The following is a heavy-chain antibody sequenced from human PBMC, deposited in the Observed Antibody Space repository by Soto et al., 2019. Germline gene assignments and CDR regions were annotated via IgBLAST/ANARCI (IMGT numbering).Heavy chain of an antibody. Sequence: QVQLVESGGGVVQPGRSLRLSCAASGLTFSSYGMHWDRQAPGKGLEWVAVIWYDGSNKYYADSVKGRFTISRDNSKNTLYLQMNSLRAEDTAVYYCARDGYCSGGSCYSVPVFDYWGQGTLVTVSS. J-gene: IGHJ4*02. CDR3: ARDGYCSGGSCYSVPVFDY. D-gene: IGHD2-15*01. CDR1: GLTFSSYG. CDR2: IWYDGSNK. V-gene: IGHV3-33*01.